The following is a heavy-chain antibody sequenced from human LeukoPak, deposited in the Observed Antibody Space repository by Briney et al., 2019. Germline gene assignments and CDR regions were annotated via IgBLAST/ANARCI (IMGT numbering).Heavy chain of an antibody. CDR3: TRVPNIASRPCDQ. D-gene: IGHD6-6*01. V-gene: IGHV4-59*01. J-gene: IGHJ4*02. Sequence: PSETLSLTCTVSGGSISSYYWSWIRQPPGKGLEWIGYIYHSGSTNYNPSLKSRVTISIDTSKNQFSLKLSSVTAADTAVYYCTRVPNIASRPCDQWGQGTLVTVSS. CDR2: IYHSGST. CDR1: GGSISSYY.